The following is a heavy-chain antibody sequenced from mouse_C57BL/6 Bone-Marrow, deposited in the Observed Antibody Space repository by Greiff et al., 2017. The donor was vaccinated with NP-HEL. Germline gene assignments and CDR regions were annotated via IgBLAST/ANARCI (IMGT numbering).Heavy chain of an antibody. D-gene: IGHD1-1*01. J-gene: IGHJ2*01. CDR1: GYAFSSYW. CDR3: ARGRGFTTVVSNYFDY. CDR2: IYPGDGDT. Sequence: QVHVKQSGAELVKPGASVKISCKASGYAFSSYWMNWVKQRPGKGLEWIGQIYPGDGDTNYNGKFKGKATLTADKSSSTAYMQLSSLTSEDSAVYFCARGRGFTTVVSNYFDYWGQGTTLTVSS. V-gene: IGHV1-80*01.